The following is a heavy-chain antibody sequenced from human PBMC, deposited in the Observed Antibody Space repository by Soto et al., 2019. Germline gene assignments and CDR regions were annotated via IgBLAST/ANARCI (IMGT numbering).Heavy chain of an antibody. CDR2: IYYSGTT. CDR3: ATFVVPASRHTGFDF. J-gene: IGHJ4*02. V-gene: IGHV4-39*01. Sequence: SETLSLTCTVSGGSISTSNYYWGWVRQPPGKGLDWIGNIYYSGTTYYNPSLKSRVTISVDTSKNQFSLKLNSVTAADTAVYYCATFVVPASRHTGFDFWGPGTLVTVCS. CDR1: GGSISTSNYY. D-gene: IGHD2-21*02.